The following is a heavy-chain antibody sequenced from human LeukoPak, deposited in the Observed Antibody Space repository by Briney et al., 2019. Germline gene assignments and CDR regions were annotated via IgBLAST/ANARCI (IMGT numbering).Heavy chain of an antibody. CDR3: ASLHQVRGLTVFDY. J-gene: IGHJ4*02. Sequence: SETLSLTCTVSGGSISSYYWSWIRQPPGKGLEWLGYIYYSGSTNYNPSLKSRVTISVDTSKNQFSLKLSSVTAADTAVYYCASLHQVRGLTVFDYWGQGALVTVSS. CDR2: IYYSGST. V-gene: IGHV4-59*01. CDR1: GGSISSYY. D-gene: IGHD3-10*01.